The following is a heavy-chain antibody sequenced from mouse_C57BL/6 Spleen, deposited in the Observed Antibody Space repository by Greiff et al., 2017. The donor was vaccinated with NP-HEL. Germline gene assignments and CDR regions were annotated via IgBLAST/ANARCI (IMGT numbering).Heavy chain of an antibody. CDR2: INPNNGGT. D-gene: IGHD2-5*01. Sequence: VQLKQSGPELVKPGASVKIPCKASGYTFTDYNMDWVKQSHGKSLEWIGDINPNNGGTIYNQKFKGKATLTVDKSSSTAYMELRSLTSEDTAVYYCARSHYSNYVGYFDVWGTGTTVTVSS. J-gene: IGHJ1*03. CDR1: GYTFTDYN. V-gene: IGHV1-18*01. CDR3: ARSHYSNYVGYFDV.